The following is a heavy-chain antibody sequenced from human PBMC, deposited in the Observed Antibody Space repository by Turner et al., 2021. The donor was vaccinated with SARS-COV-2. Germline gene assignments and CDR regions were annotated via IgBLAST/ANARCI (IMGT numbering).Heavy chain of an antibody. Sequence: EVQVLESGGRLVQPGGSLRLSCASSVFTFSDYAMSWVRQAPGKGLKWVSTVSGTGSSTYYADSVKGRFSISRDNSKNTLYLQLISLRADDTAVYYCAKSIPSTGFVFDYWGQGTLVTVSS. J-gene: IGHJ4*02. V-gene: IGHV3-23*01. D-gene: IGHD3-9*01. CDR1: VFTFSDYA. CDR3: AKSIPSTGFVFDY. CDR2: VSGTGSST.